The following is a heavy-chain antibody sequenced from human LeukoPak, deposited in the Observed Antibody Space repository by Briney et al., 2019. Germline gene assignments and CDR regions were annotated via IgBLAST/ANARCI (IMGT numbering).Heavy chain of an antibody. CDR3: AIAYGSGSYYPTAY. D-gene: IGHD3-10*01. CDR1: GFTFSSYG. J-gene: IGHJ4*02. Sequence: PGGSLRLSCAASGFTFSSYGMHWVRQAPGKGLEWVAFIRYDGSNKYYADSVKGRFTISRDNSKNTLYLQMNSLRAEDTAVYYCAIAYGSGSYYPTAYWGQGTLVTVSS. V-gene: IGHV3-30*02. CDR2: IRYDGSNK.